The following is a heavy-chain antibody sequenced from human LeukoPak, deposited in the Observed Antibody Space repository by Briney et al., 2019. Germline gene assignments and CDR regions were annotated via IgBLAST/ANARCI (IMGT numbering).Heavy chain of an antibody. J-gene: IGHJ4*02. Sequence: SETLSLTCTVSGGSISSYYWSWIRQPPGKGLEWIGYIYYSGSTNYNPSLKSRVTISVDTSKNQFSLKLSSVTTADTAVYYCAREAVAGTWIDYWGQGTLVTVSS. D-gene: IGHD6-19*01. CDR2: IYYSGST. CDR1: GGSISSYY. CDR3: AREAVAGTWIDY. V-gene: IGHV4-59*01.